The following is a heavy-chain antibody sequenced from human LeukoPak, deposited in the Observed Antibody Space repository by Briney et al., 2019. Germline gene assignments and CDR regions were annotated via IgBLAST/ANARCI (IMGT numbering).Heavy chain of an antibody. CDR3: AKDASTIAEVIAQPDY. Sequence: GGSLRLSCAASGFTFSSYAMSWVRQAPGKGLEWVSAISGSGSSTYYADSVKGRFTISRSNSKNTVYLQMNSLRVEDTAVYYCAKDASTIAEVIAQPDYWGQGTLVTVSS. V-gene: IGHV3-23*01. CDR2: ISGSGSST. J-gene: IGHJ4*02. CDR1: GFTFSSYA. D-gene: IGHD2-21*01.